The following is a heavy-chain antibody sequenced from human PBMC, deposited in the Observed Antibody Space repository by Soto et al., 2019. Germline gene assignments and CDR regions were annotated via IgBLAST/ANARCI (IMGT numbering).Heavy chain of an antibody. CDR3: AKADGQQWLIPHLDN. Sequence: EVQLLESGGGVVQPGGSLRLSCVASGFNFKKFAMAWVRQAAGEGLEWVSGISCCGGSASYADSVKGRDSIARDDSKNTVSLQLNSLRGEDTAQYYCAKADGQQWLIPHLDNWGQGTLVTVS. V-gene: IGHV3-23*01. J-gene: IGHJ4*02. CDR1: GFNFKKFA. D-gene: IGHD6-19*01. CDR2: ISCCGGSA.